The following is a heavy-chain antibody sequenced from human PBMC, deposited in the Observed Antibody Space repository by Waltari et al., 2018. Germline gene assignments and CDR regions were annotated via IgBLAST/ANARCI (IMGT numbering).Heavy chain of an antibody. CDR3: AHIPSSSNYKYYFDY. CDR1: GFSPSPTGVG. CDR2: IYWNDDK. V-gene: IGHV2-5*01. Sequence: QITLKESGPTLVKPTQTLTLTCTFSGFSPSPTGVGVGWIRQPPGKALEWLALIYWNDDKRYSPSLKSRLTITKDTSKNQVVLTMTNMDPVDTATYYCAHIPSSSNYKYYFDYWGQGTLVTVSS. D-gene: IGHD1-7*01. J-gene: IGHJ4*02.